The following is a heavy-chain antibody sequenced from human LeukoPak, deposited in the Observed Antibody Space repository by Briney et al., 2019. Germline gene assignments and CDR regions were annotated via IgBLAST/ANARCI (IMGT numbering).Heavy chain of an antibody. J-gene: IGHJ5*02. D-gene: IGHD3-22*01. V-gene: IGHV1-8*01. CDR1: GYTFTSYD. CDR2: MNPNSGNT. CDR3: ASPSAHIYDSSGYYNA. Sequence: ASVKVSCKASGYTFTSYDINWVRQATGQGLDWMGWMNPNSGNTGYAQKFQGRVTMTMDTSISTAYMELSSLRSEDTAVYYCASPSAHIYDSSGYYNAWGQGTLVTVSS.